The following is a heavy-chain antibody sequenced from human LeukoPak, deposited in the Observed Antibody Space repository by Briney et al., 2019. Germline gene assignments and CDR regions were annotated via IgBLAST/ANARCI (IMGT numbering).Heavy chain of an antibody. J-gene: IGHJ3*02. CDR3: AKDGYKYVHDDAFDI. CDR1: GFTFSNYG. V-gene: IGHV3-30*18. Sequence: GGSLRLSCAASGFTFSNYGIHWVRQAPGKGLEWVAVISFDGSDKYYADSVKGRFTISRDNSKNTLYLQMNSLRAEDTAMYYCAKDGYKYVHDDAFDIWGQGTMVTVSS. D-gene: IGHD5-24*01. CDR2: ISFDGSDK.